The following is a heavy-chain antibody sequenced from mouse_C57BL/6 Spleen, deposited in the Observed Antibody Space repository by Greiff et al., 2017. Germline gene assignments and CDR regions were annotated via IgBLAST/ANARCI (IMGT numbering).Heavy chain of an antibody. CDR3: TRGGYYGSRAY. CDR1: GYTFTDYE. J-gene: IGHJ3*01. V-gene: IGHV1-15*01. CDR2: FVPETGGT. Sequence: QVQLQQSGAELVRPGASVTLSCKASGYTFTDYEMHWVKQTPVHGLEWIGAFVPETGGTAYNQNFKGKDILTADKSSSTAYMELRSLTSEDSAVYYCTRGGYYGSRAYWGQGTLVTVSA. D-gene: IGHD1-1*01.